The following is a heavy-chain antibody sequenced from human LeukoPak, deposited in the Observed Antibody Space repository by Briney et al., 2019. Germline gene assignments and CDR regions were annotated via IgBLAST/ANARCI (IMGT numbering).Heavy chain of an antibody. V-gene: IGHV1-2*06. CDR3: SRGGSTVDMSYFQY. CDR2: INPKSGGA. Sequence: ASVKVSCKASGYTFTAYYIHWVRQAPGQGLEWMGRINPKSGGADYAEKFQGSVTMSRETSMSTVYLEVNNVGSDDTAVYYCSRGGSTVDMSYFQYWGQGTLVTVSS. CDR1: GYTFTAYY. D-gene: IGHD2-8*02. J-gene: IGHJ4*02.